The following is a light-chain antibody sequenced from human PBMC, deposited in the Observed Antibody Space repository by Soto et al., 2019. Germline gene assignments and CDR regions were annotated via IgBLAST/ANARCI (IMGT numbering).Light chain of an antibody. J-gene: IGLJ3*02. CDR1: SSNIGAAYD. CDR2: GNN. CDR3: QSYDSSLSGWV. Sequence: QSVLTQPPSVSGAPGQKVTISCTRSSSNIGAAYDVHWYQHLPGTAPKLLIYGNNNRPSGVPDRFSGSKSGTSASLAITGXXAXDEAXYYCQSYDSSLSGWVFGGGTKLTVL. V-gene: IGLV1-40*01.